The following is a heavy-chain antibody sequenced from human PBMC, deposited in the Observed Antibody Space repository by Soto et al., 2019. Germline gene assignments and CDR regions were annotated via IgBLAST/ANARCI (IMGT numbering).Heavy chain of an antibody. D-gene: IGHD6-13*01. Sequence: PSETLSLTCTVSGGSISSGGYYWSWIRQHPGKGLEWIGYIYYSGSTYYNPSLKSRVTISVDTSKNQFSLKLSSVTAADTAVYYCARRSSSRYYFDYWGQGTLVTVSS. CDR2: IYYSGST. J-gene: IGHJ4*02. CDR1: GGSISSGGYY. V-gene: IGHV4-31*03. CDR3: ARRSSSRYYFDY.